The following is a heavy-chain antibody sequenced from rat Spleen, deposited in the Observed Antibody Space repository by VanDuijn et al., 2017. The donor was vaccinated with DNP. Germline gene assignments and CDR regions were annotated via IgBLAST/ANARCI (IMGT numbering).Heavy chain of an antibody. CDR3: ARPNYGGYEGWFAY. CDR1: GFTFSDYG. Sequence: EVQLVESGGGLVQPGRSMKLSCAASGFTFSDYGMAWVLQAPTKGLEWVAAISPSGGRSYYRDSVKGRFTVSRDNTKSSLYLQMDSLRSEDTATYYCARPNYGGYEGWFAYWGQGTLVTVSS. D-gene: IGHD1-11*01. J-gene: IGHJ3*01. CDR2: ISPSGGRS. V-gene: IGHV5-25*01.